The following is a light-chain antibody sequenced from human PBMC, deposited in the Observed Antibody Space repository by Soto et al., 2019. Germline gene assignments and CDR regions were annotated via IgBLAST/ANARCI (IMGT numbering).Light chain of an antibody. CDR1: SSDVGGHNY. CDR3: PSYADSSTVV. Sequence: QSALTQVASVSASPGQSITFSCTGTSSDVGGHNYVSWYQQHPGKAPKLMIYNVDYRPSGVSNRFSGSKSGNTAPLTISGLQADDAAYYYCPSYADSSTVVFGGGTKVTVL. J-gene: IGLJ2*01. CDR2: NVD. V-gene: IGLV2-14*03.